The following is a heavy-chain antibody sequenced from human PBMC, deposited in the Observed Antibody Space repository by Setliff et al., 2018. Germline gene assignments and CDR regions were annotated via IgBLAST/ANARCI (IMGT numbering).Heavy chain of an antibody. CDR2: LYPGDSDT. V-gene: IGHV5-51*01. Sequence: PGESLKISCKGSGYSFTSYWIGWVRQMPGKGLEWMGILYPGDSDTRYSPSFQGQVTISADKSISTAYLQWSSLKASDTAMYYCARVGQQLVYYYYGMDVWGQGTTVTVSS. D-gene: IGHD6-13*01. J-gene: IGHJ6*02. CDR1: GYSFTSYW. CDR3: ARVGQQLVYYYYGMDV.